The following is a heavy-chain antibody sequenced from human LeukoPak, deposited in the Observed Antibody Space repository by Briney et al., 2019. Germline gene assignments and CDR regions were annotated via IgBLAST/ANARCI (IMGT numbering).Heavy chain of an antibody. CDR1: GDPFSTASYY. D-gene: IGHD6-6*01. Sequence: SETLSLTCTVSGDPFSTASYYWNWIRQPAGKGLEWIGRIYISGSTNYNPSLKSRVAISVDTSKNQFSLKLSSVTAADTAVYYCARGASHFYSSSFDPWGQGTLVTVSS. CDR2: IYISGST. CDR3: ARGASHFYSSSFDP. V-gene: IGHV4-61*02. J-gene: IGHJ5*02.